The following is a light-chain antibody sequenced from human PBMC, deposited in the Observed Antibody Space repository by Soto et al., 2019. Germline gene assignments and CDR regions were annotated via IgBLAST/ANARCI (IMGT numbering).Light chain of an antibody. V-gene: IGLV1-40*01. CDR1: SSNIGAGYD. CDR3: QSYDSSLSGSV. J-gene: IGLJ2*01. Sequence: QSVLTQPPSVSGAPGQRVTISCTGSSSNIGAGYDVHWYQQLPGTAPKLLIYGNSNRPSGVPDRFSGSKSGTSASLAITGLQAEDGADYYCQSYDSSLSGSVFGGGTKVTVL. CDR2: GNS.